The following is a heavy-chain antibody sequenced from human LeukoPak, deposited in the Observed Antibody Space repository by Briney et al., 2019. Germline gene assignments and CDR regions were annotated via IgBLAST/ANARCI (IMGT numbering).Heavy chain of an antibody. CDR2: IVLGAGNT. CDR1: GFTFPNSA. J-gene: IGHJ5*02. Sequence: SVKVSCKASGFTFPNSAMQWVRQARGQRLEWIGWIVLGAGNTVYSHKFHDRVTVTRDVSTNTAYMELDSLGSEDTAVYYCAAQRGASLHDFWSTRLFDPWGQGTLVTVSS. V-gene: IGHV1-58*02. D-gene: IGHD3-3*01. CDR3: AAQRGASLHDFWSTRLFDP.